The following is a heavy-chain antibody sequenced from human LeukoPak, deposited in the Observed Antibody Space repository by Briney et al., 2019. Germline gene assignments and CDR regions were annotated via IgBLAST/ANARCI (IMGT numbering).Heavy chain of an antibody. Sequence: ASVKVSCKASGYTFTGYYMHWVRQAPGQGLEWMGWINPNSGGTNYAQKLQGRVTMTRDTSISTAYMELSRLRSDDTAVYYCARAVYFYYDSSGSHAGYFDYWGQGTLVTVSS. CDR1: GYTFTGYY. CDR2: INPNSGGT. J-gene: IGHJ4*02. CDR3: ARAVYFYYDSSGSHAGYFDY. D-gene: IGHD3-22*01. V-gene: IGHV1-2*02.